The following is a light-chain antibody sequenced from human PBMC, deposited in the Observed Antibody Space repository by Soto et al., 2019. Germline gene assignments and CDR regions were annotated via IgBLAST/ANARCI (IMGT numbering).Light chain of an antibody. CDR3: QQYNNWPYT. V-gene: IGKV3-15*01. Sequence: EIVLTHSPATLSVSPGDRATLSCRASQSVGSNLAWYQQRPGQPPRLLIYDASTRATDIPARFSGGGSGTEFTLTISSLQSEDFAAYYCQQYNNWPYTFGQGTKLQIK. CDR2: DAS. J-gene: IGKJ2*01. CDR1: QSVGSN.